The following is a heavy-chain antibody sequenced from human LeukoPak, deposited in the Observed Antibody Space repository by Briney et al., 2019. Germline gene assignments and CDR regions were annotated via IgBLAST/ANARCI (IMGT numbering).Heavy chain of an antibody. CDR3: ARLTYYDFWSGYNYAFDI. D-gene: IGHD3-3*01. CDR1: GYTFNVFY. V-gene: IGHV1-2*02. J-gene: IGHJ3*02. CDR2: INPSSGDT. Sequence: ASVKVSCKASGYTFNVFYIHWVRQAPGQGLEWMAWINPSSGDTNYAQNFQGRVTMTRDTSISTAYMELSRLRSDDTAVYYCARLTYYDFWSGYNYAFDIWGQGTMVTVSS.